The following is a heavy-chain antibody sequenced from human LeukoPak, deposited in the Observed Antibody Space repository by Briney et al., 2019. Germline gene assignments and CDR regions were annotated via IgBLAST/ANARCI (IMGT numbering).Heavy chain of an antibody. J-gene: IGHJ4*02. CDR3: TRDRGSGYLGGIVDY. CDR2: IRSKAYGGTT. Sequence: GGSLRLSCTASGFTFGDYAMSWVRQAPGKGLEWVGFIRSKAYGGTTEYAASVKGRFTISRDDSKSIAYLQMNSLKTEDTAVYYCTRDRGSGYLGGIVDYWGQGTLVTVSS. D-gene: IGHD3-22*01. CDR1: GFTFGDYA. V-gene: IGHV3-49*04.